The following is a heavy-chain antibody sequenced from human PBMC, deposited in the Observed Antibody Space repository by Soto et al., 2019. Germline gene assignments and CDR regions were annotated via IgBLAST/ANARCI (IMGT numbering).Heavy chain of an antibody. D-gene: IGHD3-9*01. Sequence: SGPTLVNPTQTLTLTCTFSGFSLSTSGMCVSWISQPPGKALEWLALIDWDDDKYYSTSLKTRLTISKDTSKNQVVLTMTNMDPVDSATFYCARVPNYYDILTGYRTQYGMDVWGQGT. CDR1: GFSLSTSGMC. V-gene: IGHV2-70*01. J-gene: IGHJ6*02. CDR2: IDWDDDK. CDR3: ARVPNYYDILTGYRTQYGMDV.